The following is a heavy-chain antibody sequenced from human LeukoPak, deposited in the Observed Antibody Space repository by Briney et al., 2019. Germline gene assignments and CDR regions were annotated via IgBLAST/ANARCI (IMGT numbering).Heavy chain of an antibody. CDR1: GFTFGGYG. J-gene: IGHJ4*02. D-gene: IGHD1-14*01. V-gene: IGHV3-33*01. Sequence: GGSLRLSCAGSGFTFGGYGMHWFRQTPGKGLEWGAVIAYDGSRAFYADSVKGRFTISRDNSKNTMSVQMNDLRAEDTAVYYCTRYNNAHFDYWGQGTLVTVSS. CDR2: IAYDGSRA. CDR3: TRYNNAHFDY.